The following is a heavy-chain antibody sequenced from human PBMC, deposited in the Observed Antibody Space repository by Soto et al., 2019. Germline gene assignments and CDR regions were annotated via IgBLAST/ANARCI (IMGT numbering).Heavy chain of an antibody. CDR1: GGTFSSYA. CDR2: IIPIFGTA. J-gene: IGHJ5*02. Sequence: QGQLVQSGAEVKKPGSSVKVSCKASGGTFSSYAISWVRQAPGQGLERMGGIIPIFGTANYAQKFQGRDTITADESTSTAYMELSSLRSEDTTMYYCARDGYSSSHGPSVWFDPWGQGTLVTVSS. D-gene: IGHD6-6*01. V-gene: IGHV1-69*01. CDR3: ARDGYSSSHGPSVWFDP.